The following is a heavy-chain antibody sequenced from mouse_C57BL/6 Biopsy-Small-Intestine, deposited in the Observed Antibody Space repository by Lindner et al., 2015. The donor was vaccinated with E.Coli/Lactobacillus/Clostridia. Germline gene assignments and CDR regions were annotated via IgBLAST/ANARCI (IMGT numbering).Heavy chain of an antibody. CDR3: AKDYYGSSYDY. V-gene: IGHV5-17*01. Sequence: VQLQESGGGLVKPGGSLKLSCAASGFTFSDYGMHWVRQAPEKGLEWVAYINSGSSTIYYADTVKGRFTISRDNAKNTLFLQMTSLRSEDTAMYYCAKDYYGSSYDYWGQGTTLTVSS. D-gene: IGHD1-1*01. J-gene: IGHJ2*01. CDR2: INSGSSTI. CDR1: GFTFSDYG.